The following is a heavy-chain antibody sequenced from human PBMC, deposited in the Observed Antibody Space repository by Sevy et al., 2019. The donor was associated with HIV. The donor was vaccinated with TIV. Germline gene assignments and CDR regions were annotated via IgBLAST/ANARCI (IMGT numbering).Heavy chain of an antibody. D-gene: IGHD3-9*01. Sequence: ASVKVSCKASGYTFTGYYIHWVRQAPGQGLEWMGRMNPKTGNSDQMRKFQDRVTMTADRSISTAYMELSSLTSDDAAVYFCARGDIPHFDWTTVGAFDFWGQGTVVTVSS. CDR3: ARGDIPHFDWTTVGAFDF. CDR2: MNPKTGNS. V-gene: IGHV1-2*06. CDR1: GYTFTGYY. J-gene: IGHJ3*01.